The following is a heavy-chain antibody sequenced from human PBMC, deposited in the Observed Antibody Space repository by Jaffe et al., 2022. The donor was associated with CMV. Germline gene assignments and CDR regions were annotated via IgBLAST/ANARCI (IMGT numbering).Heavy chain of an antibody. J-gene: IGHJ3*02. CDR3: ARQGELLEDGFDT. Sequence: QLQLQESGPGLVKPSETLSLTCTVSGGSISSSSYSWGWIRQPPGKGLEWIGTFYYRGSTYYNPSLKSRVTISVDTSKNQLSLKLSSVTAADTAVYYCARQGELLEDGFDTWGQGTMVTVSS. CDR1: GGSISSSSYS. V-gene: IGHV4-39*01. D-gene: IGHD1-7*01. CDR2: FYYRGST.